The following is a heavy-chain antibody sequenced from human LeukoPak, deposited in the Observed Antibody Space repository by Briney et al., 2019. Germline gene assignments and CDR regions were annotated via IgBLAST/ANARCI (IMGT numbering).Heavy chain of an antibody. J-gene: IGHJ4*02. CDR3: ARDPSNTSGWYTYFDY. CDR2: ISAYNGDT. V-gene: IGHV1-18*01. D-gene: IGHD6-19*01. Sequence: ASVKVSCKASGYTFNRHGISWARQAPGQGLEWMGWISAYNGDTRYAQKFQGRVTLTIDTSTSTAYMELRSLTSDDTAMYYCARDPSNTSGWYTYFDYWGQGTPVTVSS. CDR1: GYTFNRHG.